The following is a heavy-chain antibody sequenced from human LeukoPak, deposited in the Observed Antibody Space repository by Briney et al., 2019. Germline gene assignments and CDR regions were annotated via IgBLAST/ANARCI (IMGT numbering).Heavy chain of an antibody. CDR1: GFALSNYA. J-gene: IGHJ4*02. CDR3: ARPDHYGDYLNY. V-gene: IGHV3-30*03. Sequence: GGSLRLSCVASGFALSNYALTWVRQAPGKGLEWVAVISYDGSNKYYADSVKGRFTISRDNAKNSLYLQMNSLRAEDTAVYYCARPDHYGDYLNYWGQGTLVTVSS. CDR2: ISYDGSNK. D-gene: IGHD4-17*01.